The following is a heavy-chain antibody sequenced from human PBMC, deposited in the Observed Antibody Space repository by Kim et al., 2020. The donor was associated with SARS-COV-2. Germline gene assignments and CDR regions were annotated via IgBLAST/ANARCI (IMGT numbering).Heavy chain of an antibody. CDR2: IYSGGST. J-gene: IGHJ4*02. CDR3: ARPGGSYRNDY. D-gene: IGHD3-16*02. CDR1: GFTVSSNY. V-gene: IGHV3-53*01. Sequence: GGSLRLSCAASGFTVSSNYMSWVRQAPGKGLEWVSVIYSGGSTYYADSVMGRFTISRDNSKNTLYLQMNSLKDEDTAVYYCARPGGSYRNDYWGKGTLVTVSS.